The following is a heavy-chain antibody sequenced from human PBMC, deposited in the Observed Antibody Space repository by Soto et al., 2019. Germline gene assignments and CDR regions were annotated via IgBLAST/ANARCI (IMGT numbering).Heavy chain of an antibody. CDR2: INAGSGNT. V-gene: IGHV1-3*01. D-gene: IGHD3-10*01. Sequence: ASVKVSCKASGYTFSSYAIHWVRQAPGQGLEWMGWINAGSGNTEYSQKFQDRVTITRDTSASTAYMELSSLRSEDTAVYYCAGIDMLREVRGHLDFWGKGPTVTVSS. CDR3: AGIDMLREVRGHLDF. CDR1: GYTFSSYA. J-gene: IGHJ6*04.